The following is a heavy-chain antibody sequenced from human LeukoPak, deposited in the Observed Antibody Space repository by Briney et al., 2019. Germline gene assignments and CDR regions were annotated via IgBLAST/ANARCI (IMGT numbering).Heavy chain of an antibody. D-gene: IGHD6-13*01. CDR3: ARVLAAAGTDYYYYYMDV. V-gene: IGHV4-39*07. J-gene: IGHJ6*03. Sequence: PSETLSLTCTVSGASISGSGYYWGWIRQPPGKGLEWIGSIYSSGSTYYNASLQSRVTISVDTSKNQFSLKLSSVTAADTAVYYCARVLAAAGTDYYYYYMDVWGKGTTVTISS. CDR1: GASISGSGYY. CDR2: IYSSGST.